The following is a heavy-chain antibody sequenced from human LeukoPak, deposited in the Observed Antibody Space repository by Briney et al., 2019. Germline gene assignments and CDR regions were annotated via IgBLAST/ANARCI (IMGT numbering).Heavy chain of an antibody. J-gene: IGHJ6*03. V-gene: IGHV4-59*01. CDR3: ARGVDRPDYYGSGSPYYYYYMDV. CDR2: IYYSGST. D-gene: IGHD3-10*01. CDR1: GGSISSYY. Sequence: PSETLSLTCTVSGGSISSYYWSWIRQPPGKGLEWIGYIYYSGSTNYNPSLKSRVTISVDTSKNQFSLKLSSVTAADTAVYYCARGVDRPDYYGSGSPYYYYYMDVWGKGTTVTVSS.